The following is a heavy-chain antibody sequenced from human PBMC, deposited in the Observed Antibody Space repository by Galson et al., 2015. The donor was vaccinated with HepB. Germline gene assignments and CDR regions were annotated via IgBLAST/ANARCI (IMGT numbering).Heavy chain of an antibody. CDR2: IYYSGST. Sequence: ETLSLTCTVSGGSISSYYWSWIRQPPGKGLEWIGYIYYSGSTNYNPSLKSRVTISVDTSKNQFSLKLSSVTAADTAVYYCARGPGISGMDVWGQGTTVTVSS. J-gene: IGHJ6*02. V-gene: IGHV4-59*01. D-gene: IGHD3-10*01. CDR1: GGSISSYY. CDR3: ARGPGISGMDV.